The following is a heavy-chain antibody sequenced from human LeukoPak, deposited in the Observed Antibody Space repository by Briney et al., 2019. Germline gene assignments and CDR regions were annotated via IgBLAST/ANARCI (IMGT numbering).Heavy chain of an antibody. CDR3: AGHGHHGDHDY. Sequence: SETLSLTCAVYGGSFSDYYWTWIRQPPGKGLEWIGEINHNGNTNKNPSLKSRVTILVDTSKNQYSLNMISVTAADTAVYYCAGHGHHGDHDYWGQGTLVTVSS. V-gene: IGHV4-34*01. CDR2: INHNGNT. CDR1: GGSFSDYY. D-gene: IGHD2-21*02. J-gene: IGHJ4*02.